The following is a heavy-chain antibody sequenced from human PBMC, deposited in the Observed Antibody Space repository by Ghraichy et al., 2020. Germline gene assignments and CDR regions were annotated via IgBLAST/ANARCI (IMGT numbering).Heavy chain of an antibody. J-gene: IGHJ3*01. CDR1: NGSVSSGDYS. CDR2: VSYRGNT. D-gene: IGHD3-3*01. Sequence: SLNISCAVTNGSVSSGDYSWSWIRQPPGKGLEWIGYVSYRGNTNYNPSLKGRVDISLDTSRSHFSLKLSSVTAADTAVYYCARHVRVFGVVIDAFAPWGQGAMVTVSA. V-gene: IGHV4-30-4*07. CDR3: ARHVRVFGVVIDAFAP.